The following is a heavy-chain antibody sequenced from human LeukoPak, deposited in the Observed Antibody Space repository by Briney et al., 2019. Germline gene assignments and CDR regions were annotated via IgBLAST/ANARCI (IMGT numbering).Heavy chain of an antibody. J-gene: IGHJ4*02. Sequence: PGGSLRLSCAASGFIVSSNYMSWVRQAPGKGLEWVSVIYSGGSTYYADSVKGRFTISRDNSKNTLYLQMNSLRAEDTAVYYCAKAAQLWLKSHFDYWGQGTLVTVSS. CDR1: GFIVSSNY. CDR2: IYSGGST. D-gene: IGHD5-18*01. CDR3: AKAAQLWLKSHFDY. V-gene: IGHV3-66*01.